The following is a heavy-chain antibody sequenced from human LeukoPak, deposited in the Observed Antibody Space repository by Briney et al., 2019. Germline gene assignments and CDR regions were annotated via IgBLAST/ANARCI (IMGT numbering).Heavy chain of an antibody. CDR2: ISGSGGST. CDR1: GCTFSSYA. Sequence: GGSLRLSCAASGCTFSSYAMSWVRQAPGKGLEWVSAISGSGGSTYYADSVKGRFTIPRDNSKNTLYLQMNSLRAEDTAVYYCAGYCSSTSCYKDYYYGMDVWGQGTTVTVSS. CDR3: AGYCSSTSCYKDYYYGMDV. J-gene: IGHJ6*02. D-gene: IGHD2-2*02. V-gene: IGHV3-23*01.